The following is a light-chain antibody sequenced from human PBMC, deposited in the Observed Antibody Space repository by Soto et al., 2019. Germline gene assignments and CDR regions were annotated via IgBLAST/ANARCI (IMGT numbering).Light chain of an antibody. Sequence: QSALTQPASVSGSPGQSITISCTGTSSDVGDYSYVSWYQQHPGKAPRLMIYDVSNRPSGVSNRFSGSKSGNTASLTISGLQAEDEADYFCSSYASSSTRVFGTGTQLTVL. CDR3: SSYASSSTRV. CDR1: SSDVGDYSY. J-gene: IGLJ1*01. V-gene: IGLV2-14*03. CDR2: DVS.